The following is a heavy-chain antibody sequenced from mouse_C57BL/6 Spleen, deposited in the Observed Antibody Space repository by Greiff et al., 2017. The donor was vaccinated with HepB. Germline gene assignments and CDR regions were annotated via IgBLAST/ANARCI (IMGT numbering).Heavy chain of an antibody. J-gene: IGHJ3*01. Sequence: VQLQQPGAELVKPGASVKMSCKASGYTFTSYWITWVKQRPGQGLEWIGDIYPGSGSTNYNEKFKSKATLTVDTSSSTAYMQLSSLTSEDSAVYYCARGIYYDYDEWFAYWGQGTLVTVSA. CDR3: ARGIYYDYDEWFAY. CDR1: GYTFTSYW. V-gene: IGHV1-55*01. D-gene: IGHD2-4*01. CDR2: IYPGSGST.